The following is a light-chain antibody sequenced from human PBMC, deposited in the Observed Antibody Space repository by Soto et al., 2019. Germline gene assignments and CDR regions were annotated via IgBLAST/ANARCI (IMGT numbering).Light chain of an antibody. CDR2: AAS. J-gene: IGKJ5*01. CDR1: QSIRNY. V-gene: IGKV1-39*01. CDR3: QQSYRTPPT. Sequence: DIQMTQSPSSLSASVGDRVTITCRASQSIRNYLNWYQQKPGKAPNLLIYAASSLQGGVPSRFSGSGSGTDFTLSISSLQPADFPTYYCQQSYRTPPTFGQGTRLEIK.